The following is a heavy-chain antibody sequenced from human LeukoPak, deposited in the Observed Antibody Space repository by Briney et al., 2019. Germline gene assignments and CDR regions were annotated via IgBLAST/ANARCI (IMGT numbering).Heavy chain of an antibody. J-gene: IGHJ4*02. CDR2: IKQDGSEK. D-gene: IGHD2-2*01. Sequence: GGSLRLSCAASGFTFSSYWVSWVRQAPGKGLEWVANIKQDGSEKYYVDSVKGRFTISRDNAKNSLYLQMNSLRAEDTAVYYCARVVVVPAAITPGGFDYWGQGTLVTVSS. CDR1: GFTFSSYW. CDR3: ARVVVVPAAITPGGFDY. V-gene: IGHV3-7*01.